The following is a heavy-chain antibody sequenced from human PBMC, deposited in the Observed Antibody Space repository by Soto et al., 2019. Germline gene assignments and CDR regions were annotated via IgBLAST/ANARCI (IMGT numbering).Heavy chain of an antibody. D-gene: IGHD6-6*01. CDR1: GGSLSSSSYY. J-gene: IGHJ5*02. CDR2: IYYSGST. CDR3: ARQAIAARHWWFDP. V-gene: IGHV4-39*01. Sequence: SETLSLTCTVSGGSLSSSSYYWGWIRQPPGKGLEWIGSIYYSGSTYYNPSLKSRVTISVDTSKNQFSLKLSSVTAADTAVYYCARQAIAARHWWFDPWGQGTLVTVSS.